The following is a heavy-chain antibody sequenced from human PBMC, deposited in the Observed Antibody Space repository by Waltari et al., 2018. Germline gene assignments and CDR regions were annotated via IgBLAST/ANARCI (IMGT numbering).Heavy chain of an antibody. CDR3: ARAYDSSGYYGY. J-gene: IGHJ4*02. Sequence: QVQLQESGPGLVKPSETLSLTCTVSGGSISSYYWSWIRQPPGKGLEWIGYIYYSGSTNYNPSLKSRVTISVDTSKNQFPLKLSSVTAADTAVYYCARAYDSSGYYGYWGQGTLVTVSS. V-gene: IGHV4-59*01. CDR1: GGSISSYY. CDR2: IYYSGST. D-gene: IGHD3-22*01.